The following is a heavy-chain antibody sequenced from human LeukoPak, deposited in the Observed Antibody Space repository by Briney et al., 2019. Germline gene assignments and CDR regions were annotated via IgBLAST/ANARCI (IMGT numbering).Heavy chain of an antibody. CDR1: GFIFSTYE. J-gene: IGHJ4*02. CDR3: AREQDDFWSGADY. CDR2: IKQDGSEK. Sequence: GGSLRLSCAASGFIFSTYEMNWVRQAPGKGLEWVANIKQDGSEKYYVDSVKGRFTISRDNAKNSLYLQMNSLRAEDTAVYYCAREQDDFWSGADYWGQGTLVTVSS. V-gene: IGHV3-7*01. D-gene: IGHD3-3*01.